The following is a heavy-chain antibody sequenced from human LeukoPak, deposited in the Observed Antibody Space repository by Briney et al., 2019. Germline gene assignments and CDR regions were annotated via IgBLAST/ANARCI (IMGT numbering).Heavy chain of an antibody. V-gene: IGHV3-53*01. Sequence: GGSLRLSCAASGFTVSSNYMSWVRQAPGKGLEWVSVIYSGGTTYYAESVKGRFTISRDSSKNTLYLQMNSLRAEDTAVYYCARPPYYDFWNGHYPDFWGQGTLVTVSS. CDR2: IYSGGTT. D-gene: IGHD3-3*01. CDR3: ARPPYYDFWNGHYPDF. CDR1: GFTVSSNY. J-gene: IGHJ4*02.